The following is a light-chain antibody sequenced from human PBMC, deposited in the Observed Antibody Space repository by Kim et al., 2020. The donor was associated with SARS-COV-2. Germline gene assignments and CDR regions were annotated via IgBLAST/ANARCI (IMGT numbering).Light chain of an antibody. V-gene: IGLV6-57*03. CDR3: HSYDRDSHV. J-gene: IGLJ1*01. CDR1: GAAIATAY. Sequence: GKTVTLPCPRSGAAIATAYVQWYQQRPGSAPATVIYADNERPSGVPDRFSGSSDASSNSASLTISGLKTEDEADYYCHSYDRDSHVFGTGTKVTVL. CDR2: ADN.